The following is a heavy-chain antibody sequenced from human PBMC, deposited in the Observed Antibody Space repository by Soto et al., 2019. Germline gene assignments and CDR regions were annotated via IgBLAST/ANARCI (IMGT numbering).Heavy chain of an antibody. CDR2: INLNSGGT. CDR1: GYTFTGYY. CDR3: VRDAVTVLTPYFDY. D-gene: IGHD4-17*01. Sequence: ASVKVSCKASGYTFTGYYMHWVRQAPGQGLEWMGWINLNSGGTNYAQKFQGRVTMMRDTSISTAYMEVTRLTFDDTAVYYCVRDAVTVLTPYFDYWGQGTAVTVSS. V-gene: IGHV1-2*02. J-gene: IGHJ4*02.